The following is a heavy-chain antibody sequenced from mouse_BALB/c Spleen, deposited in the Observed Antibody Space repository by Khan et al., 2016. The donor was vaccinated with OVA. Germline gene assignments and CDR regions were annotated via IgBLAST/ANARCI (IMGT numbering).Heavy chain of an antibody. Sequence: EVELVESGGGLVQPGGSLKLSCAASGFTFSSYGMSWVRQTPDKRLELVATINSNGGSTYYPDSVKGRFIISRDNAKNTRYLQMSSLKSEDRAMYYCARMARTINWGQGTTLTVSS. CDR3: ARMARTIN. CDR2: INSNGGST. V-gene: IGHV5-6-3*01. J-gene: IGHJ2*01. CDR1: GFTFSSYG.